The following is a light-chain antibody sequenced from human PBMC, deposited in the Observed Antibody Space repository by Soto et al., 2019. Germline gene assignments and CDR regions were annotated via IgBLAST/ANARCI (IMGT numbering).Light chain of an antibody. CDR1: AGAVTSGHY. Sequence: QAVVTQEPSLTVSPGGTVTLTCGSSAGAVTSGHYPYWFQQKPGQAPRTLIYDTNNKHSWTPARFSGSLLEGKAALTLSGAQPEDEAEYYCLLSYSSAWVFGGGTKVTVL. CDR2: DTN. CDR3: LLSYSSAWV. J-gene: IGLJ3*02. V-gene: IGLV7-46*01.